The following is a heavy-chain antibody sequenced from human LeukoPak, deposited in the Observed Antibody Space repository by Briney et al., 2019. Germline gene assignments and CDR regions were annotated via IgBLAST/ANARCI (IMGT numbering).Heavy chain of an antibody. CDR3: ARHVSGRLEFRYSSGWYDYMDV. J-gene: IGHJ6*03. D-gene: IGHD6-19*01. V-gene: IGHV5-51*01. Sequence: GESLKISCKGSGYSFTSYWIGWVRQMPGKGLEWMGIIYPGDSDTRYSPSFQGQVTISADKSISTAYLQWSSLKASDTAMYYCARHVSGRLEFRYSSGWYDYMDVWGKGTTVTISS. CDR1: GYSFTSYW. CDR2: IYPGDSDT.